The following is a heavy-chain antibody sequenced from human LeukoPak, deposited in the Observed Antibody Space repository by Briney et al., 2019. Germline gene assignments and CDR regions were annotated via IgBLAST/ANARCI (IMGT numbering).Heavy chain of an antibody. Sequence: ASVKVSCKASGYTFTSYGISWVRQAPGQGLEWMGWISAYNGNTNYAQKLQGRVTMTTDTSTSTAYTELRSLRSDDTAVYYCARFGYYDILTGSHRRPNWFDPWGQGTLVTVSS. CDR3: ARFGYYDILTGSHRRPNWFDP. V-gene: IGHV1-18*01. CDR2: ISAYNGNT. CDR1: GYTFTSYG. J-gene: IGHJ5*02. D-gene: IGHD3-9*01.